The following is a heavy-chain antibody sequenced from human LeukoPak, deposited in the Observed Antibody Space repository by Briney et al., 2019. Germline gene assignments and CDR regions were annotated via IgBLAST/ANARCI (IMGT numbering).Heavy chain of an antibody. J-gene: IGHJ4*02. V-gene: IGHV3-23*01. CDR3: GRDWKLDY. CDR1: GFTFNNYA. CDR2: IGANGGDT. Sequence: GGSLRLSCAASGFTFNNYAMSWVRQAPGKGLEWVSAIGANGGDTKYADSVKGRFTISRDNSKNTLYLQMNSLRVEDTATYYCGRDWKLDYWGQGTLVTVSS. D-gene: IGHD1-1*01.